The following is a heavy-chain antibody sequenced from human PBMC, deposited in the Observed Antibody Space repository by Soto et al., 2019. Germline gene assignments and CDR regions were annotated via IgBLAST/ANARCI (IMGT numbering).Heavy chain of an antibody. D-gene: IGHD1-26*01. CDR1: GGSISSYY. J-gene: IGHJ4*02. V-gene: IGHV4-59*01. CDR2: IYYSGST. CDR3: ARRWGPTFDF. Sequence: QVQLQESGPGLVKPSETLSLTCTVSGGSISSYYWRWIRQPPGKGLEWIGYIYYSGSTNYNPSLKSRVTISVDTSKNQFSLKLSSVTAADTAVYYCARRWGPTFDFWGQGTLVTVSP.